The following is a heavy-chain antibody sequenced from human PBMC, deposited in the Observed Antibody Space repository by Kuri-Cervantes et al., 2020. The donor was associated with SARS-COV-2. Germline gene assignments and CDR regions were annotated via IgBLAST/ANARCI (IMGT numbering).Heavy chain of an antibody. J-gene: IGHJ6*03. CDR1: GGTFSSYA. D-gene: IGHD3-22*01. CDR3: AREGPTHYYDSSGYGAALHYYYYMDV. CDR2: IIPIFGTA. V-gene: IGHV1-69*13. Sequence: SVKVSCKAPGGTFSSYAISWVRQAPGQGLEWMGGIIPIFGTANYAQKFQGRVTITADESTSTAYMELSSLRSEDTAVYYCAREGPTHYYDSSGYGAALHYYYYMDVWGKGTTVTVSS.